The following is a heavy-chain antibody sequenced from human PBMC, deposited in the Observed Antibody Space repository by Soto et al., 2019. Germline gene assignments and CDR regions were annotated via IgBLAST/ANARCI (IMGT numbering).Heavy chain of an antibody. CDR1: GFTFRSYA. V-gene: IGHV3-23*01. J-gene: IGHJ3*02. CDR3: ANIVGGGRHHDAFDI. CDR2: TGEGGVST. Sequence: EVQLLESGGGLVEPGGSLRLSCAASGFTFRSYAMTWVRQAPGKGLEWVSYTGEGGVSTYYADSVKGRFTSSRDDSNNTMYLPMNSLRAEDTALYYCANIVGGGRHHDAFDIWGQGTMVTVSS. D-gene: IGHD2-15*01.